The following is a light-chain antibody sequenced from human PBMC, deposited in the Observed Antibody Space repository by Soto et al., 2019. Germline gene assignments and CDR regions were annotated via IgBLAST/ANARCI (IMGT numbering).Light chain of an antibody. J-gene: IGKJ1*01. CDR2: DAS. CDR3: QQDDTYPLT. Sequence: DIQMAQSPSTLSASVGDRVTITCRASQNIDSWLAWYQHKPGKAAKVLIYDASSLETGVPSRFSGSGSGTEFSLTISSLRPDDFATYYCQQDDTYPLTFGQGTKVEIK. CDR1: QNIDSW. V-gene: IGKV1-5*01.